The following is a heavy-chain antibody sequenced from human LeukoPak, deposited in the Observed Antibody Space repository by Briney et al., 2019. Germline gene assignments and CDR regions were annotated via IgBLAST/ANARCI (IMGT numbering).Heavy chain of an antibody. D-gene: IGHD1-1*01. V-gene: IGHV1-18*01. CDR1: GYSFGNYG. CDR3: ARDDRYLLPSAYYSNGLDA. CDR2: ISAHNGNT. Sequence: ASVKVSCRAFGYSFGNYGISWVRQAPGQGLEWLGWISAHNGNTNYARKFQGRVTMTTDTSTSTAYMELTSLRSDDTAMYYCARDDRYLLPSAYYSNGLDAWGQGTTVTVSS. J-gene: IGHJ6*02.